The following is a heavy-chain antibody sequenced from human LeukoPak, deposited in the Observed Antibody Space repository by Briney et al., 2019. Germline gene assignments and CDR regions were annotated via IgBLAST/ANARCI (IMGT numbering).Heavy chain of an antibody. J-gene: IGHJ4*02. Sequence: PSETLSLTCAVYGGSFSVYYWSWIRQPPGKGLEWIGEINHSGSTNYNPSLKSRVTISVDTSKNQFSLKLSSVTAADTAVYYCARVLSAGIAVAGLSYWGQGTLVTVSS. D-gene: IGHD6-19*01. V-gene: IGHV4-34*01. CDR3: ARVLSAGIAVAGLSY. CDR1: GGSFSVYY. CDR2: INHSGST.